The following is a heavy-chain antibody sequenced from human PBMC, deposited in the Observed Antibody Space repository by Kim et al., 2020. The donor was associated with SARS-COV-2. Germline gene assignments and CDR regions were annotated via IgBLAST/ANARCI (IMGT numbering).Heavy chain of an antibody. D-gene: IGHD4-17*01. Sequence: YATAYAASVKGRFTNSRDDSKDTAYLQMNSLKTEDTAVYYCVAYGDYVDVWGQGTTVTVSS. CDR2: YAT. CDR3: VAYGDYVDV. V-gene: IGHV3-73*01. J-gene: IGHJ6*02.